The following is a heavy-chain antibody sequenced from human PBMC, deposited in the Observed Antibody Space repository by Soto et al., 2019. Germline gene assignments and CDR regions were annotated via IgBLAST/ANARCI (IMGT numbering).Heavy chain of an antibody. CDR2: ISYDGSNK. Sequence: GGSLRLSCXASGFTFSSYGMHWVRQAPGKGLEWVAVISYDGSNKYYADSVKGRFTISRDNSKNTLYLQMNSLRAEDTAVYYCAKSLTYYDILTGYYADYYYYGMDVWGQGTTVTVSS. CDR1: GFTFSSYG. J-gene: IGHJ6*02. CDR3: AKSLTYYDILTGYYADYYYYGMDV. D-gene: IGHD3-9*01. V-gene: IGHV3-30*18.